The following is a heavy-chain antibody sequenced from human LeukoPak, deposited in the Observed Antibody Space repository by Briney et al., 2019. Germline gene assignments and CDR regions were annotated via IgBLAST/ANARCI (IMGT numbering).Heavy chain of an antibody. CDR2: ISGDGTIK. J-gene: IGHJ6*03. D-gene: IGHD3-10*01. CDR1: GFPFSSYW. CDR3: AKDGGVTMVRGVIYYYYYMDV. Sequence: GGSLRLSCEPSGFPFSSYWMLWVRQAPGKGLVWVSRISGDGTIKTYADSVKGRFTISRDNSKNTLYLQMNSLRAEDTAVYYCAKDGGVTMVRGVIYYYYYMDVWGKGTTVTVSS. V-gene: IGHV3-74*03.